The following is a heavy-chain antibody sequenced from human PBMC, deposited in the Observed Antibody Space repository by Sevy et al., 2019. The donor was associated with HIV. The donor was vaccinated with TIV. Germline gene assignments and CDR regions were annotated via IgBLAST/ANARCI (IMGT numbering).Heavy chain of an antibody. CDR1: GYTFTGYY. D-gene: IGHD3-22*01. Sequence: ASVKVSCKASGYTFTGYYMHWVRQAPGQGLEWMGWINPNSGGTNYAQKFQGRVTMTMDTSISTAYMELSRLRSDDTAVYYCARVRVAYYYDSSGYPFDYWGQGTLVTVSS. J-gene: IGHJ4*02. CDR2: INPNSGGT. CDR3: ARVRVAYYYDSSGYPFDY. V-gene: IGHV1-2*02.